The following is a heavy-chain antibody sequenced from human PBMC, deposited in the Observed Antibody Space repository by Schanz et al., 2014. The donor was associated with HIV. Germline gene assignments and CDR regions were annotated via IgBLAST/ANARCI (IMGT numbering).Heavy chain of an antibody. Sequence: QVQLVESGGGVVQPGRSQRLSCAASGITLSGYGMHWVRQAPGKGLEWVAVSSHDGSVKFYGDSVKGRFTISRDTFKNTLYLQMNSLRAEDTAVYFCARGRYAPNYYDSSAYPYYFDYWGQGTLVTVSS. D-gene: IGHD3-22*01. J-gene: IGHJ4*02. CDR2: SSHDGSVK. CDR1: GITLSGYG. CDR3: ARGRYAPNYYDSSAYPYYFDY. V-gene: IGHV3-33*05.